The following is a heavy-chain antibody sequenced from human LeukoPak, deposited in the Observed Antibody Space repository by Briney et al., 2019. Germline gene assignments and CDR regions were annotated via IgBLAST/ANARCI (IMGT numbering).Heavy chain of an antibody. CDR2: IYYSGST. CDR1: GGSISSYY. J-gene: IGHJ6*03. D-gene: IGHD3-10*01. CDR3: ARAITMVRGVLYYYMDV. V-gene: IGHV4-39*07. Sequence: PSETLSLTCTVSGGSISSYYWGWIRQPPGKGLEWIGSIYYSGSTYYNPSLKSRVTISVDTSKNQFSLKLSSVTAADTAVYYCARAITMVRGVLYYYMDVWGKGTTVTVSS.